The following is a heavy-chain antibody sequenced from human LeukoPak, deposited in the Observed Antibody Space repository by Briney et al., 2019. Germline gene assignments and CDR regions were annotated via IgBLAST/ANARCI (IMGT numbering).Heavy chain of an antibody. CDR1: GGSISRFY. Sequence: SETLSLTCTVSGGSISRFYWSWIRQPPGKGLQWIGYIYNSGSTKYNPSLTSRVTISIDTSKNQFSLKLSSVTAADAAVYYCARESGTGWFDPCGQGTLVTVSS. CDR2: IYNSGST. D-gene: IGHD3-10*01. CDR3: ARESGTGWFDP. J-gene: IGHJ5*02. V-gene: IGHV4-59*01.